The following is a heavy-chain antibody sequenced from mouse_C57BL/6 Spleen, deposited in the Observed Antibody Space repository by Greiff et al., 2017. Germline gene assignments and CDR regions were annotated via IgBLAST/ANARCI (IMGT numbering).Heavy chain of an antibody. CDR3: ARGSLAY. V-gene: IGHV1-43*01. CDR2: INPSTGGT. CDR1: GYLFTGYY. Sequence: VQLQQSGPELVKPGASVKISCKASGYLFTGYYMHWVKQSSEKSLEWIGEINPSTGGTSYNQKFKGKATLTVDKSSSTAYMQLKSLTSEDSAVYYCARGSLAYWGQGTLVTVSA. J-gene: IGHJ3*01.